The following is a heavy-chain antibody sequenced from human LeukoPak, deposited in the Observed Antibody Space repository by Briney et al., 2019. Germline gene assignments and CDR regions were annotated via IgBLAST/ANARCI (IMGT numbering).Heavy chain of an antibody. CDR1: GFTFSSYS. Sequence: PGGSLRLSCAASGFTFSSYSMNWVRQAPGKGLEWVSSISSSSSYIYYADSVKGRFTISRDNAKNSLYLQMNSLRAEDTAVYYCARAFKIVGAYGYWGQGTLVTVSS. V-gene: IGHV3-21*01. CDR3: ARAFKIVGAYGY. CDR2: ISSSSSYI. J-gene: IGHJ4*02. D-gene: IGHD1-26*01.